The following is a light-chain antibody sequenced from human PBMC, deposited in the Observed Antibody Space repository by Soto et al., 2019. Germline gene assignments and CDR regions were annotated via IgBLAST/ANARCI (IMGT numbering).Light chain of an antibody. J-gene: IGLJ1*01. CDR3: QSYDSNLGGYV. Sequence: QSVLTQPPSVSGAPGQRVTISCTGSSSNIGAGYDVHWYQQVSGTAPKLLIYGSSNRPSGVPDRFSGSKSGTSASLAITGLQAEDEADYYCQSYDSNLGGYVFGTGTKVTVL. V-gene: IGLV1-40*01. CDR2: GSS. CDR1: SSNIGAGYD.